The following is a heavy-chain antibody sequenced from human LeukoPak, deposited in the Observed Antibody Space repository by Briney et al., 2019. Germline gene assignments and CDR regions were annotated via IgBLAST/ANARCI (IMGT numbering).Heavy chain of an antibody. CDR1: GGSISSYY. Sequence: SETLSLTCTVSGGSISSYYWSWIRQPPGKGLEWIGSIYYSGSTYYNPSLKSRVTISVDTSKNQFSLKLSSVTAADTAVYYCASITIFGVVIDTWNWFDPWGQGTLVTVSS. CDR2: IYYSGST. J-gene: IGHJ5*02. V-gene: IGHV4-59*05. D-gene: IGHD3-3*01. CDR3: ASITIFGVVIDTWNWFDP.